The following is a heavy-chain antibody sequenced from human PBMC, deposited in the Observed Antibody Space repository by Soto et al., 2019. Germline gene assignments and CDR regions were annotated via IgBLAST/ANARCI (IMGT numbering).Heavy chain of an antibody. J-gene: IGHJ6*02. CDR3: ARAGRQTSTRPYSYYYYGMDV. CDR2: IYYSGST. D-gene: IGHD3-10*01. CDR1: GGASSSYD. Sequence: SQTLSLTDTVAGGASSSYDWSWILQPPGEGLEGIGYIYYSGSTNYNPSLKSRVTISVDTSKNQFSLKLSSVTAADTAVYYCARAGRQTSTRPYSYYYYGMDVWGQGTRVTV. V-gene: IGHV4-59*01.